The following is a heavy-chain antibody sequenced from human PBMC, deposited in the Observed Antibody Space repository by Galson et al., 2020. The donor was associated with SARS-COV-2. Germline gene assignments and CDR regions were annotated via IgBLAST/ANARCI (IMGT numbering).Heavy chain of an antibody. CDR1: GFTFSYYW. CDR2: IKQDGSDK. J-gene: IGHJ1*01. D-gene: IGHD2-15*01. Sequence: GGSLRLSCVASGFTFSYYWMDWVRQAPGKGLEWVANIKQDGSDKYYVDSVKGRFTISRDNAKNSLYLQINNLRAEDTAVYYCARSSGWLSVKWGQGTLVTVSS. V-gene: IGHV3-7*01. CDR3: ARSSGWLSVK.